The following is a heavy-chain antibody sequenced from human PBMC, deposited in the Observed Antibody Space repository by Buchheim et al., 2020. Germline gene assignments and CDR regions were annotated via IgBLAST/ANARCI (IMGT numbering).Heavy chain of an antibody. CDR3: ARVLGYCSGGSCYWVFDY. Sequence: QVQLQESGPGLVKPSETLSLTCTVSGGSISSYYWSWIRQPPGKGLEWIGYIYYSGSTNYNPSLKSRVTISVDTSKNQFSLKLSSVTAADTAVFYCARVLGYCSGGSCYWVFDYWGQGTL. D-gene: IGHD2-15*01. CDR1: GGSISSYY. J-gene: IGHJ4*02. V-gene: IGHV4-59*01. CDR2: IYYSGST.